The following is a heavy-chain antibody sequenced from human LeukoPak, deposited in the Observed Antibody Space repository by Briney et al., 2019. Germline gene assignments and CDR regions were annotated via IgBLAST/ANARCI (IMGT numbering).Heavy chain of an antibody. J-gene: IGHJ4*02. D-gene: IGHD1-26*01. CDR2: INPNSGGT. CDR1: GYTFTGYY. Sequence: ASVKVSCKASGYTFTGYYMHWVRQAHGQGLEWMGWINPNSGGTNYAQKFQGRVTITRDTSISTAYMELSRLRSDDTAVYYCARDWRSGSYPSGFDYWGQGTLVTVSS. V-gene: IGHV1-2*02. CDR3: ARDWRSGSYPSGFDY.